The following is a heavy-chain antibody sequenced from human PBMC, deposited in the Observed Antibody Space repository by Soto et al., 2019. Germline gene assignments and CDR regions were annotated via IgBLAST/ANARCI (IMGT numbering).Heavy chain of an antibody. Sequence: GGSLRLSCEASGFNFGAYAMSWVRQAPGKGLEWVSGISGSNSGTYYTDSVKGRFTISRDNSKNTVYLQMNSLRGEDTAVYYCAKDRSENFWVYYYAMDVWGQGTAVTVSS. V-gene: IGHV3-23*01. D-gene: IGHD6-19*01. CDR3: AKDRSENFWVYYYAMDV. CDR1: GFNFGAYA. CDR2: ISGSNSGT. J-gene: IGHJ6*02.